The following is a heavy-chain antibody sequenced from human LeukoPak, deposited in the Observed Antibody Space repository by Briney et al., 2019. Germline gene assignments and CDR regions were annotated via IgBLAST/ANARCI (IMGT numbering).Heavy chain of an antibody. CDR1: GFTFRIHD. CDR3: VREGPRGFAFDI. J-gene: IGHJ3*02. V-gene: IGHV3-23*01. CDR2: ISASGGST. Sequence: GGSLRLSCAASGFTFRIHDMSWVREAPGRGLGWVSGISASGGSTFYADSVRGRFTISRDNSKNTLYLQMNGLRVEDRAVYYCVREGPRGFAFDIGGQGTMVTVSS. D-gene: IGHD2-15*01.